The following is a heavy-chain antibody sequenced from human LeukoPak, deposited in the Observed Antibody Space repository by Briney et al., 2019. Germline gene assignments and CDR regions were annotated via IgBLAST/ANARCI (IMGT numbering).Heavy chain of an antibody. J-gene: IGHJ4*02. V-gene: IGHV4-31*03. D-gene: IGHD6-13*01. Sequence: SETLSLTCTVSGGSISSGGYYWSWIRQHPGKGLEWVGYIYYSGSTYYNPSLKSRVTISVDTSKNQFSLKLSSVTAADTAVYYCARGYSSSWSPYFDYWGQGTLVTVSS. CDR1: GGSISSGGYY. CDR2: IYYSGST. CDR3: ARGYSSSWSPYFDY.